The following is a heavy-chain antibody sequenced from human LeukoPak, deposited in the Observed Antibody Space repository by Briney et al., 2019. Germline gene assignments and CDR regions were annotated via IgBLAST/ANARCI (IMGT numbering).Heavy chain of an antibody. D-gene: IGHD2/OR15-2a*01. J-gene: IGHJ4*02. CDR2: ISWNSGSI. Sequence: GGSLRLSCAASGFTFDDYAMHWVRQAPGKGLEWVSGISWNSGSIGYADSVKGRSTISRDNAKNSLYLQMNSLRAEDTALYYCAKGGPLLSPFDYWGQGTLVTVSS. CDR3: AKGGPLLSPFDY. CDR1: GFTFDDYA. V-gene: IGHV3-9*01.